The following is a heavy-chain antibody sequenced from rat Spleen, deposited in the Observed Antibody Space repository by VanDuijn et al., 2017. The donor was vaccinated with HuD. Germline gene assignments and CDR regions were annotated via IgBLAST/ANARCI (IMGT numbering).Heavy chain of an antibody. J-gene: IGHJ1*01. Sequence: EVQLVESGGGLVQPGRSLKLSCVASGFTFSNYGMHWVRQAPTKGLEWVASISPSGGSTYYRDSVRGRFTISRDHAKSTLYLQMDSLRSEDTATYYCASPVGGYFGFWGPGTMVTVSS. CDR1: GFTFSNYG. CDR3: ASPVGGYFGF. V-gene: IGHV5-19*01. D-gene: IGHD1-8*01. CDR2: ISPSGGST.